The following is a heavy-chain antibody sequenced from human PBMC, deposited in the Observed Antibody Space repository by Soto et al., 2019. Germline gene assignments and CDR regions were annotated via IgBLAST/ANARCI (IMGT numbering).Heavy chain of an antibody. V-gene: IGHV1-69*01. CDR3: ATVDRSVALVGWFDP. Sequence: QVHLEQSGAEVKKPGSSVKVSCKFSGGTFSSYVIIWVRQAPGQGLGWMGGIIPVSGTANYAPKFHGRVTISADAATNTAYMELSSVRFDDTAVYYCATVDRSVALVGWFDPWGQGTLVTVSS. CDR1: GGTFSSYV. D-gene: IGHD2-8*02. CDR2: IIPVSGTA. J-gene: IGHJ5*02.